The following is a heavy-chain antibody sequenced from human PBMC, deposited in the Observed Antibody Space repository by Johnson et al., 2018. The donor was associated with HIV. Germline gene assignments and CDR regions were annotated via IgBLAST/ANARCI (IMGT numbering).Heavy chain of an antibody. CDR3: ARDLKGARQVFDI. D-gene: IGHD6-6*01. CDR2: ISSSGSAI. J-gene: IGHJ3*02. Sequence: QVQLVESGGGLVKPGGSLRLSCVASGFTFSDYHMSWIRQAPGKGLEWVSYISSSGSAIYYAGSVKGRFTISRDNAKNSLFLQMNSLRAEDTAVYYCARDLKGARQVFDIWGQGTMVTVSS. CDR1: GFTFSDYH. V-gene: IGHV3-11*01.